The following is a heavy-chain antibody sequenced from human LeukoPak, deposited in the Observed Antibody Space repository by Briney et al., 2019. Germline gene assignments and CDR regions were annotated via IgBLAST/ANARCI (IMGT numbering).Heavy chain of an antibody. CDR2: INPNSGGT. CDR3: ARDLFLYYYDSSGYYYDY. Sequence: ASVKVSCKASVYTFTGYYMHWVRQAPGQGREWMGWINPNSGGTNYAQKFPGRVTLTRDPSISTAYMELSRLRSDDTAVYYCARDLFLYYYDSSGYYYDYWGQGTLVTVSS. CDR1: VYTFTGYY. J-gene: IGHJ4*02. V-gene: IGHV1-2*02. D-gene: IGHD3-22*01.